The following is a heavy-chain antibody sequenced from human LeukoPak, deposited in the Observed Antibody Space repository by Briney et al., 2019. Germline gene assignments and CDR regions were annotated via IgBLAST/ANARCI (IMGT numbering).Heavy chain of an antibody. J-gene: IGHJ4*02. CDR3: ARENQLWLGGGEYYFDY. V-gene: IGHV1-18*04. Sequence: ASVKVSCKASGYTFTGYYMHWVRQAPGQGHEWMGWISAYNGNTNYAQKLQGRVTMTTDTSTSTAYMELRSLRSDDTAVYYCARENQLWLGGGEYYFDYWGQGTLVTVSS. D-gene: IGHD5-18*01. CDR2: ISAYNGNT. CDR1: GYTFTGYY.